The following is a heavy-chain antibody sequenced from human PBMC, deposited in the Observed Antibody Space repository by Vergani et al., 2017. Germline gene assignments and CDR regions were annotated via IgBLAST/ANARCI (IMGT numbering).Heavy chain of an antibody. CDR2: ISYDGSNK. D-gene: IGHD7-27*01. J-gene: IGHJ3*02. CDR3: AKGGLGAFDI. CDR1: GFTFSSYA. V-gene: IGHV3-30*07. Sequence: QVQLVESGGGVVQPGRSLRLYCEASGFTFSSYAMHWVRQAPGKGLEWVAVISYDGSNKYYADSVKGRFTISRDNSKNTRYLQMNSLRAEDTAVYYCAKGGLGAFDIWGQGTMVTVSS.